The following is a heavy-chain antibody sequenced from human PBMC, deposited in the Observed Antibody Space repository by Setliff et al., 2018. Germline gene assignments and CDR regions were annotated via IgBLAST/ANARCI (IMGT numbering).Heavy chain of an antibody. D-gene: IGHD3-10*01. Sequence: SETLSLTCAVSGGSVTSHYWSWIRQPPGKGLEWIGFIFYSGDTNSNPSLKSRVTMSVDTSKNQFSLKLNSVTAADTATYYCARDRSYYASGSFTKWFDYWGQGALVTGSS. V-gene: IGHV4-59*02. CDR3: ARDRSYYASGSFTKWFDY. J-gene: IGHJ4*02. CDR1: GGSVTSHY. CDR2: IFYSGDT.